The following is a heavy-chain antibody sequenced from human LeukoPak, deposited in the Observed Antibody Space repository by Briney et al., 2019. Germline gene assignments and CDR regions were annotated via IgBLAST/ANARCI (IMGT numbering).Heavy chain of an antibody. V-gene: IGHV3-11*04. Sequence: GGSLRLSCAASGFTFSDYYMTWIRQAPGKGLEWVSYISSSGSIIYYADSVKGRFIISRDNAKNSLYLQMNSLRAEDTAVYFCARVGYDSSGRFDYWGQGTLVAVSS. CDR1: GFTFSDYY. J-gene: IGHJ4*02. CDR3: ARVGYDSSGRFDY. CDR2: ISSSGSII. D-gene: IGHD3-22*01.